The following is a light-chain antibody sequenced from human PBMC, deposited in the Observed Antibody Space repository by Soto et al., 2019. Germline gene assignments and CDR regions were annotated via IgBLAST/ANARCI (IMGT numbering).Light chain of an antibody. V-gene: IGKV3-20*01. CDR2: GAS. CDR3: QQHDILPIT. J-gene: IGKJ5*01. Sequence: EIVLTQSPGTLSLSPGARAPLSCRASQSVASSHLAWSRQKPGQAPRLLISGASRRATGIPDRFSGAGSGTDFTLTISRLEPEDFALYYCQQHDILPITFGQGTRLEIK. CDR1: QSVASSH.